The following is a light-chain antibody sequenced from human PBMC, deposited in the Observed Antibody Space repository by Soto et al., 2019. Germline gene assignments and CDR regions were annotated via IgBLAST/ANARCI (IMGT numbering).Light chain of an antibody. CDR2: GAS. Sequence: EIVLTQSPGTLSLSPGERATLSCRASQSVSSSYLAWYQQKPGQAPRLLIYGASSRANGIPDRFSGSGSGTDCTLTISSLEPEDFAVYYCQRYGSSLYTFGQVTKLEIK. CDR3: QRYGSSLYT. CDR1: QSVSSSY. V-gene: IGKV3-20*01. J-gene: IGKJ2*01.